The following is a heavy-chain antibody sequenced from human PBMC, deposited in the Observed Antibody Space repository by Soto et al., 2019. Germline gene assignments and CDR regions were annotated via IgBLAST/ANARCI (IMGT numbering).Heavy chain of an antibody. D-gene: IGHD2-8*02. CDR1: GFTFSRSA. Sequence: EVQLLESGGGLVQPGGSLRLSCAASGFTFSRSAMSWVRQAPGQGLEWVSAISGSGGSTYYADSEKGRFTISRDNSKNTLYLQMNSLRAEDTAVYYCAKARFTGRGQFDHWGQGTLVTVSS. CDR2: ISGSGGST. V-gene: IGHV3-23*01. CDR3: AKARFTGRGQFDH. J-gene: IGHJ5*02.